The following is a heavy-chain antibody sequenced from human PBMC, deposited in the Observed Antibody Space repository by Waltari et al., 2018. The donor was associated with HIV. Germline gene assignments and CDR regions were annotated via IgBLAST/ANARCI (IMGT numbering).Heavy chain of an antibody. CDR3: ARVRITMIVVVTDYFDY. J-gene: IGHJ4*02. CDR1: GYTFTGYY. CDR2: INPNSGGT. D-gene: IGHD3-22*01. V-gene: IGHV1-2*02. Sequence: QVQLVQSGAEVKKTGASVKVSCKASGYTFTGYYMHWVRPAPGQGLEWMGWINPNSGGTNYAQKFQGRVTMTRDTSISTAYMELSRLRSDDTAVYYCARVRITMIVVVTDYFDYWGQGTLVTVSS.